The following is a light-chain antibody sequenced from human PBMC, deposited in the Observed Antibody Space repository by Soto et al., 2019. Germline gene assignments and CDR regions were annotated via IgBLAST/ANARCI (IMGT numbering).Light chain of an antibody. Sequence: QSVLTQPASVSGSTGRSITIPCTGNSNDVGGYNYVSWFQQHPGKAPKLLIYDVTNRPSGVSNRFSGSKSGNTASLTISGLQAEDEADYYCSSFSSSSTLVFGGGTKVTVL. CDR2: DVT. J-gene: IGLJ2*01. V-gene: IGLV2-14*03. CDR1: SNDVGGYNY. CDR3: SSFSSSSTLV.